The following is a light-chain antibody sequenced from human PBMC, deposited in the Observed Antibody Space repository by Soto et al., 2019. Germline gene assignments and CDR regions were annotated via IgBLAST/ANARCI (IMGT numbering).Light chain of an antibody. CDR2: DAS. Sequence: EIVLTQSPATLSLSPGERATLSCRASQSVDSYLSWYQHKPCQAPRLLIYDASNRATGIPARFSGSGSGTDFSLTISSLEPEDFAVYYCQQRSNWPMYTFGQGTKLEIK. V-gene: IGKV3-11*01. J-gene: IGKJ2*01. CDR1: QSVDSY. CDR3: QQRSNWPMYT.